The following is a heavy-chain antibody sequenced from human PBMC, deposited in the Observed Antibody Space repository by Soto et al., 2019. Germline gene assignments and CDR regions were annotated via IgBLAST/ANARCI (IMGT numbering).Heavy chain of an antibody. CDR3: AKDLFSMVRGASYYSYGMDV. Sequence: GGSLRLSCTASGFTFGDYAMSWFRQAPGRGLEWVGFIRSKPYDGTTEYAASAKGRFTISRDDSKSIAYLQMNSLKTEDTAVYYCAKDLFSMVRGASYYSYGMDVWGQGTTVTVSS. D-gene: IGHD3-10*01. CDR1: GFTFGDYA. V-gene: IGHV3-49*03. CDR2: IRSKPYDGTT. J-gene: IGHJ6*02.